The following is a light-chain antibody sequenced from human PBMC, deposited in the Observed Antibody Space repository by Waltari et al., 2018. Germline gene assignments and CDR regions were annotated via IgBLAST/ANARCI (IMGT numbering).Light chain of an antibody. V-gene: IGKV1-33*01. J-gene: IGKJ4*01. CDR3: QQYDNLLT. CDR2: DAS. Sequence: DIQMTHSPSSLSASVGDRVTITCQGSEDISHYLNWYHQKPGKAPTLLIYDASNLETGDPSRFSGSGXGXXFTFTXSSLQPXXXATYYCQQYDNLLTFGGGTKVEIK. CDR1: EDISHY.